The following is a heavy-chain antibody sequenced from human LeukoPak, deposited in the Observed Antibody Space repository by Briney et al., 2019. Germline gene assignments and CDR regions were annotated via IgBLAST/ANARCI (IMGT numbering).Heavy chain of an antibody. CDR3: ARVSGSGLYFKSFDP. D-gene: IGHD3-10*01. J-gene: IGHJ5*01. CDR2: ISSSSSTI. V-gene: IGHV3-48*01. CDR1: GFTFSSYS. Sequence: GGSLRLSCAASGFTFSSYSMNWVRQAPGKGLEWVSYISSSSSTIYYADSVKGRFTISRDNAKNSLYLQMNSLRAEDTAVYYCARVSGSGLYFKSFDPWGQGTLVIVSS.